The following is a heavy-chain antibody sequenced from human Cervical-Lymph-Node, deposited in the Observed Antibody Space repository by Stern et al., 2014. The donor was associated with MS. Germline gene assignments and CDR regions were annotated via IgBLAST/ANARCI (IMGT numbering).Heavy chain of an antibody. CDR2: VRSETDGGTT. CDR3: TTELLSKSRFISRADN. Sequence: EVQLVESGGDLVEPGGSLRLSCATSGFTFSNACMSWVRQTPGKGLEWVGRVRSETDGGTTDYGAPIKGRFTISRDDSKNTLYLQMTSLKSEDTAVYYCTTELLSKSRFISRADNWGQGTLVTVAS. J-gene: IGHJ4*02. CDR1: GFTFSNAC. D-gene: IGHD2-15*01. V-gene: IGHV3-15*01.